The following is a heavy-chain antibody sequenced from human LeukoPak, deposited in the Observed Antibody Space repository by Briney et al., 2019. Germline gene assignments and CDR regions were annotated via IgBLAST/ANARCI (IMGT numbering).Heavy chain of an antibody. V-gene: IGHV3-30*18. CDR3: AKQGRDHCSGGSCYLFGY. Sequence: PGGSLRLSCAASGFTFISFGMHWVRRAPGKGLQWVALISFDGGDKYYADSVKGRFTISRDNSKDTLFLQMNSLRPEDTAVYYCAKQGRDHCSGGSCYLFGYWGQGTLVTVSS. CDR2: ISFDGGDK. D-gene: IGHD2-15*01. J-gene: IGHJ4*02. CDR1: GFTFISFG.